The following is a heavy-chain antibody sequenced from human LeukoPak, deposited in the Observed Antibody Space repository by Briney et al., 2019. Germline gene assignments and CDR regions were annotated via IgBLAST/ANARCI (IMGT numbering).Heavy chain of an antibody. D-gene: IGHD6-13*01. CDR1: EERCVGYA. CDR3: ASDRTFSSNSWAGSYYYGMHV. CDR2: ISYDGSNK. J-gene: IGHJ6*02. V-gene: IGHV3-30*01. Sequence: GTTLGLPYTTSEERCVGYASRSRRQPSDKGLEWVTVISYDGSNKYYAYSVKGRLTISRENSKNTLYLQMNSLRAEDTAVYYCASDRTFSSNSWAGSYYYGMHVWGQGTPVTVSS.